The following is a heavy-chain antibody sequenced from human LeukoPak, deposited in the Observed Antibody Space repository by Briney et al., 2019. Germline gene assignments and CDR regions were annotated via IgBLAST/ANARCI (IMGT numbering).Heavy chain of an antibody. CDR3: ARSIVGVRKRNDY. J-gene: IGHJ4*02. Sequence: EASVKVSCKASGYTFTSYDIIWVRHASGQGLEWMGWMNTSIGHTGYAHKFQGRVTMTRTTSISTAYMELTSLTSEYSAVYYCARSIVGVRKRNDYWGQGTLVTVSS. D-gene: IGHD1-26*01. V-gene: IGHV1-8*01. CDR2: MNTSIGHT. CDR1: GYTFTSYD.